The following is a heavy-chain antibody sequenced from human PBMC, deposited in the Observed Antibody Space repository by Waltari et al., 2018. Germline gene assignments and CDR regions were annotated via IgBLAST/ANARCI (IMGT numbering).Heavy chain of an antibody. CDR3: AKDGTTLKNYYGLDV. CDR2: IRRNSDRI. D-gene: IGHD4-4*01. J-gene: IGHJ6*02. V-gene: IGHV3-9*03. CDR1: GFTFDDYA. Sequence: EVQLVESGGGLVQPGRSLRLSCAASGFTFDDYAMHWVRQAPGKGLEWVSGIRRNSDRIGYADSVKDRFTISRDNAKNSLYLQMNSLRAEDMALYFCAKDGTTLKNYYGLDVWGQGTTVTVSS.